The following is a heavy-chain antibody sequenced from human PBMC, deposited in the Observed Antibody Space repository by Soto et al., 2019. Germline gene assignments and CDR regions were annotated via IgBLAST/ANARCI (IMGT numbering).Heavy chain of an antibody. J-gene: IGHJ5*02. Sequence: GGSLRLSCAASGFTFSSSAMSWVRQAPGKGLEWVSAVSGSGDNTDYADSVKGRFTISRDNSKNTLYLQMNSLRAEDTAVYYCAKGQNVLRYFDYNWFDPWGQGTLVTVSS. V-gene: IGHV3-23*01. D-gene: IGHD3-9*01. CDR2: VSGSGDNT. CDR1: GFTFSSSA. CDR3: AKGQNVLRYFDYNWFDP.